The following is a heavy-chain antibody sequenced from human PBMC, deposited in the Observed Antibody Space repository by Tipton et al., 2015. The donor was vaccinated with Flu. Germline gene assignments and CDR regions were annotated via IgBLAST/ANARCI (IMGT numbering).Heavy chain of an antibody. CDR2: ISSSGSTI. Sequence: GSLRLSCAASGFTFSDYYMSWIRQAPGKGLEWVSYISSSGSTIYYADSVKGRFTISRDNAKNSLYLQMNSLRAEDTAVYYCARDRGDGYSSYYFDYWGQGTLVTVSS. D-gene: IGHD5-24*01. CDR3: ARDRGDGYSSYYFDY. V-gene: IGHV3-11*01. J-gene: IGHJ4*02. CDR1: GFTFSDYY.